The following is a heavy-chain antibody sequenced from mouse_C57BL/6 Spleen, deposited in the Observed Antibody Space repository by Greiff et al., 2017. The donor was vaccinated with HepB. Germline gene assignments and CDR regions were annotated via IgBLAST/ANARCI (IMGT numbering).Heavy chain of an antibody. CDR1: GYTFTSYW. CDR3: ARGGDFGYFDV. CDR2: IHPNSGST. Sequence: QVQLQQPGAELVKPGASVKLSCKASGYTFTSYWMHWVKQRPGQGLEWIGMIHPNSGSTNYNEKFKSKATLTVDKSSSPAYMQLSSLTAEDSAVYYCARGGDFGYFDVWGTGTTVTVSS. J-gene: IGHJ1*03. V-gene: IGHV1-64*01.